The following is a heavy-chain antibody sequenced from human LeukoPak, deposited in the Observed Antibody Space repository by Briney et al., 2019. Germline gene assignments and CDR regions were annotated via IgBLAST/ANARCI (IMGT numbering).Heavy chain of an antibody. J-gene: IGHJ5*02. D-gene: IGHD3-10*01. Sequence: GSLRLSCAASGFMFSTYWMSWVRQTPGKGLEWVANIKQDGSEKYNVDSVKGRFTISRDNAKNSLYLQMNSLRAEDTAVYYCARVPRRGERFDPWGQGTLVTVSS. CDR2: IKQDGSEK. V-gene: IGHV3-7*03. CDR1: GFMFSTYW. CDR3: ARVPRRGERFDP.